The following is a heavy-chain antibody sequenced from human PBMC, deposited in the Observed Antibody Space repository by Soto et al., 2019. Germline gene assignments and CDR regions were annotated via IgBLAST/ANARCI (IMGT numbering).Heavy chain of an antibody. CDR1: GFTFSSYG. CDR2: IWYDGSNK. Sequence: PGGSLRLSCAASGFTFSSYGMHWVRQAPGKGLEWVAVIWYDGSNKYYADSVKGRFTISRDNSKNTLYLQMNSLRAEDTAVYYCARGSYYDFWTEFDYYYMDVWGKGTTVTVSS. J-gene: IGHJ6*03. V-gene: IGHV3-33*01. D-gene: IGHD3-3*01. CDR3: ARGSYYDFWTEFDYYYMDV.